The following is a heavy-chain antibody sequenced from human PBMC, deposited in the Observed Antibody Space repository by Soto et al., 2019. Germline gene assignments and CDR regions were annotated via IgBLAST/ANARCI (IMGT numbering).Heavy chain of an antibody. CDR1: GFTFSSYG. CDR3: AKDRSGYYYYGMDV. Sequence: GGSLRLSCAASGFTFSSYGMHWFRQAPGKGLEWVAVISYDGSNKYYADSVKGRFTISRDNSKNTLYLQMNSLRAEDTAVYYCAKDRSGYYYYGMDVWGQGTTVTVSS. V-gene: IGHV3-30*18. J-gene: IGHJ6*02. CDR2: ISYDGSNK.